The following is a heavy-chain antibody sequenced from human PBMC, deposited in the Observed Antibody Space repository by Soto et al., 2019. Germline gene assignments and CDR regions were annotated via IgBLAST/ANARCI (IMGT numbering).Heavy chain of an antibody. J-gene: IGHJ3*02. CDR2: ISAYNGNT. D-gene: IGHD3-22*01. V-gene: IGHV1-18*04. CDR3: ARDRGYYYDSSSGGNAFDI. CDR1: GYTFTSYG. Sequence: ASVRVSCKASGYTFTSYGISWVRQAPGQGLEWMGWISAYNGNTNYAQKLQGRVNMTTDTSTSTAYMELRSLRSDDTAVYYCARDRGYYYDSSSGGNAFDIWGQGTMVTVSS.